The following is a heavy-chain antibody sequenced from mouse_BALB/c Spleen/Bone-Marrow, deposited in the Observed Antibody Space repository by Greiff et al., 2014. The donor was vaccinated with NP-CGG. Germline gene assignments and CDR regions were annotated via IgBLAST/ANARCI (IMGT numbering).Heavy chain of an antibody. J-gene: IGHJ2*01. Sequence: EVQLVESGGDLVKPGGSLKLSCAASGFIFSSYAMSWVRQTPEKRLEWVASISSGGSTYYPDSVKGRFTISRDNARNILYLQMSSLRSEDTAMYYCARVGITTVDYWGQGTTLTVSS. CDR2: ISSGGST. CDR1: GFIFSSYA. CDR3: ARVGITTVDY. V-gene: IGHV5-6-5*01. D-gene: IGHD1-1*01.